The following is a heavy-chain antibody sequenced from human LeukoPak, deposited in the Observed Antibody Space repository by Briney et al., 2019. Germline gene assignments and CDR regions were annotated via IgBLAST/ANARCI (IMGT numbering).Heavy chain of an antibody. D-gene: IGHD5-18*01. V-gene: IGHV3-21*01. CDR1: GFTFSTYR. CDR2: ISISSSYI. CDR3: ARDFSGIVDTVLVYYFDY. Sequence: GGSLTLSCAASGFTFSTYRMNWVRHPPGKGLESVSSISISSSYIYYADSVKGRFTISRDNAKNSLYLQMDSLRAEDTAVYYCARDFSGIVDTVLVYYFDYWGQGALVTVSS. J-gene: IGHJ4*02.